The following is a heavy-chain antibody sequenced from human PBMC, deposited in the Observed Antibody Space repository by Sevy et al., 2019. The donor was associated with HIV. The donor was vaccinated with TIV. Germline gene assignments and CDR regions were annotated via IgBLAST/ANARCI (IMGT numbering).Heavy chain of an antibody. V-gene: IGHV3-21*01. CDR3: ARDLVYDFWSGSRAKNYYYYGMDV. CDR1: GFTFSSYS. Sequence: GGSLRLSCAASGFTFSSYSMNWVRQAPGKGLEWVSSISNSSSYIYYADSVKGRFTISRDNAKNSLYLQMNSLRAEDTAVYYCARDLVYDFWSGSRAKNYYYYGMDVWGQGTTVTVSS. CDR2: ISNSSSYI. D-gene: IGHD3-3*01. J-gene: IGHJ6*02.